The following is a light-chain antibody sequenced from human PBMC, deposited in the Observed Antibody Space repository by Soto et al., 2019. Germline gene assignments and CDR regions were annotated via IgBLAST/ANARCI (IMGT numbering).Light chain of an antibody. J-gene: IGKJ1*01. CDR2: DAS. V-gene: IGKV3-11*01. CDR1: QSVSSY. CDR3: QQRSKWPPWT. Sequence: EIVLTQSPATQSLSPGERATLSCRASQSVSSYLAWYQQKPGQAPRLLIYDASNRATGIPARFSGSGSGTDFTLTISSLEPEDFAVYYCQQRSKWPPWTFGQGPKVEIK.